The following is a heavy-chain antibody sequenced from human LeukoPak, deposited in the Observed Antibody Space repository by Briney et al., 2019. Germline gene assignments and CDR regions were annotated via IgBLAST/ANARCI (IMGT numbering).Heavy chain of an antibody. J-gene: IGHJ5*02. CDR2: IISIFGTA. CDR1: GGTFSSYA. D-gene: IGHD2-2*01. CDR3: ARDGGYCSSTSCYSWFDP. V-gene: IGHV1-69*05. Sequence: GASVKVSCKASGGTFSSYAISWVRQAPGQGLEWMGGIISIFGTANYAQKFQGRVTITTDESTSTAYMELSSLRSEDTAVYYCARDGGYCSSTSCYSWFDPWGQGTLVTVSS.